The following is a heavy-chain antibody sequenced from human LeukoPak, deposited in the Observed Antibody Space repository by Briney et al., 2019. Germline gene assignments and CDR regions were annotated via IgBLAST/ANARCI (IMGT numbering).Heavy chain of an antibody. J-gene: IGHJ6*02. V-gene: IGHV3-74*01. CDR3: ASDSPYYGMDV. CDR2: INSDGSAT. Sequence: QTGGSLRLSCAASGFNFNVYSMSWVRQAPGKGLEWVSRINSDGSATIYADSVRGRFTISRDNAKNTLYLQMSGLRVEDTAVYHCASDSPYYGMDVWGQGTTVTVSS. CDR1: GFNFNVYS.